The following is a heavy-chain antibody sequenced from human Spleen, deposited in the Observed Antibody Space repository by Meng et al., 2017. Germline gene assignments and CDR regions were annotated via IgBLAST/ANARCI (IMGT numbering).Heavy chain of an antibody. CDR3: ARGPTTMAHDFDY. Sequence: QGQLQQWGAGLLKPSETLSLTYAVYGGSFSGYYWSWIRQPPGKGLEWIGEINHSGSTNYNPSLKSRVTISVDTSKNQFSLKLSSVTAADTAVYYCARGPTTMAHDFDYWGQGTLVTVSS. V-gene: IGHV4-34*01. D-gene: IGHD4-11*01. CDR2: INHSGST. J-gene: IGHJ4*02. CDR1: GGSFSGYY.